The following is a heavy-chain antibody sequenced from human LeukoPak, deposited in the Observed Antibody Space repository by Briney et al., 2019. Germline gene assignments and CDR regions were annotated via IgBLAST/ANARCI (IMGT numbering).Heavy chain of an antibody. CDR2: ISAYNGNT. J-gene: IGHJ3*02. D-gene: IGHD3-16*01. CDR1: GYTFTSYG. CDR3: ARDRLWGEDDAFDI. V-gene: IGHV1-18*01. Sequence: GASVKVSCKASGYTFTSYGISWVRQAPGQGLEWMGWISAYNGNTNYAQKLQGRVTMTTDTSTSTAYMELRSLTSDDTAVYYCARDRLWGEDDAFDIWGQGTMVTVSS.